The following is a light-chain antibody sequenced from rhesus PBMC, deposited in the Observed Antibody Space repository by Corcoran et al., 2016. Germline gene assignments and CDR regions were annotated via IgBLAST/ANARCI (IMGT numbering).Light chain of an antibody. J-gene: IGKJ1*01. CDR2: AAS. CDR1: QGISTY. V-gene: IGKV1-43*02. Sequence: DIQMTQSPSSLSASVGDRVTITCRASQGISTYLNWYQQKPGKAPKRLIIAASSLESGVPSRFSGSGSGTDFTLTISSLQPEDFATYYCLQYNSDPWTFGQGTKVEIK. CDR3: LQYNSDPWT.